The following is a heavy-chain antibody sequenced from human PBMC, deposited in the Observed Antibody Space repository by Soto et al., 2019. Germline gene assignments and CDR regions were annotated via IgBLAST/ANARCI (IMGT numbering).Heavy chain of an antibody. CDR1: GFTFSNYA. CDR2: ISGSGGTT. D-gene: IGHD6-25*01. V-gene: IGHV3-23*01. CDR3: AKFFVETGSNSGWPWSFHY. J-gene: IGHJ4*02. Sequence: EVQLLESGGGLVQPGRSLRLSCAASGFTFSNYAMRWVRQAPGQGLDWVSAISGSGGTTYYADSVKGRFTISRDNYKNTLFLQMNSLRAEDAAVYYCAKFFVETGSNSGWPWSFHYWGQGTLVTGSS.